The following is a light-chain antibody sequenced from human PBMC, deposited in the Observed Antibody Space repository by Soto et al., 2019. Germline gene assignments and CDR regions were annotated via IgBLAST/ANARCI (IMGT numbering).Light chain of an antibody. CDR2: EVS. J-gene: IGLJ1*01. CDR3: TSFAPGRIYV. CDR1: SSDIGAYDL. Sequence: QSALTQPASVSGSPGQSITISCSGTSSDIGAYDLVSWYQQHPGRAPKLIIYEVSHRFSGLSYRFSGSKSGNTASLTISRLQAEDEGDYSCTSFAPGRIYVFGSGTKGTVL. V-gene: IGLV2-14*03.